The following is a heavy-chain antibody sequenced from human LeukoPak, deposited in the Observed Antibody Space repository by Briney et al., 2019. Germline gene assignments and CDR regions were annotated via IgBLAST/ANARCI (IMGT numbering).Heavy chain of an antibody. CDR3: ARSYLYCSGGSCYLGAYYYYGMDV. V-gene: IGHV3-66*02. CDR2: IYSGGGT. D-gene: IGHD2-15*01. Sequence: GGSLRLSCAASGFTVSSNYMSWVRQAPGKGLEWVSLIYSGGGTYYADSVKGRFTISRDNSKNTLYLQMNSLRAEDTAVYYCARSYLYCSGGSCYLGAYYYYGMDVWGQGTTVTVSS. CDR1: GFTVSSNY. J-gene: IGHJ6*02.